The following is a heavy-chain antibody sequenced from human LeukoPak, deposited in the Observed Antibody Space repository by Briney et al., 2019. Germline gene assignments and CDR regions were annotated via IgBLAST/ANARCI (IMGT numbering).Heavy chain of an antibody. Sequence: GGSLRLSCAASGFTFSSYAMSWVRQAPGKGLEWVSAISGSGGSTYYADSVKGRFTISRDNSKSTLYLQMNSLRAEDTAVYYCAKVDLREYYFDYWGQGTLVTVSS. V-gene: IGHV3-23*01. CDR2: ISGSGGST. J-gene: IGHJ4*02. D-gene: IGHD3/OR15-3a*01. CDR3: AKVDLREYYFDY. CDR1: GFTFSSYA.